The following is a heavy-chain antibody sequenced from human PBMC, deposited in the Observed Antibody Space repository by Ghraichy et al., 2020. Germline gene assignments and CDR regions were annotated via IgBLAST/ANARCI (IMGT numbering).Heavy chain of an antibody. V-gene: IGHV3-23*01. Sequence: GGSLRLSCAASGFSFSSYAMSWVRQAPGKGLEWISTISGSGGSTYYADSVKGRFTISRDNSKNMVYLQMNTLRAEDTAVYYCAKDRVSGWFEVFQHWGQGTLLTVSS. D-gene: IGHD6-19*01. CDR2: ISGSGGST. CDR3: AKDRVSGWFEVFQH. J-gene: IGHJ1*01. CDR1: GFSFSSYA.